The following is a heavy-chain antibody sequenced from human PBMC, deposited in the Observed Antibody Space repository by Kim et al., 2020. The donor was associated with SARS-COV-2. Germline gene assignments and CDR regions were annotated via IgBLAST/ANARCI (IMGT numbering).Heavy chain of an antibody. Sequence: ASVKVSCKASGYTFTSYAMHWVRQAPGQRLEWMGWINAGNGNTKYSQKFQGRVTITRDTSASTAYMELSSLRSEDTAVYYCAREGEPIIVGATSYYFDYWGQGTMVTVSS. J-gene: IGHJ4*02. CDR2: INAGNGNT. CDR1: GYTFTSYA. V-gene: IGHV1-3*01. D-gene: IGHD1-26*01. CDR3: AREGEPIIVGATSYYFDY.